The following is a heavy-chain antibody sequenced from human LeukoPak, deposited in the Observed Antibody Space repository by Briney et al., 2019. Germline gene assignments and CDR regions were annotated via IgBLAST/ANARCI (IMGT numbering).Heavy chain of an antibody. D-gene: IGHD2-21*01. Sequence: GGSLRLSCKASGFTFPGTGVSGGPQAPGKGLEWVSGFGTDGNTHYAESVRGRFDISRDTSKTTVYLQMNSLRAEDTALYYCARDLNCWVPLHLWPQGPTVTVS. CDR2: FGTDGNT. J-gene: IGHJ6*02. CDR1: GFTFPGTG. V-gene: IGHV3-23*01. CDR3: ARDLNCWVPLHL.